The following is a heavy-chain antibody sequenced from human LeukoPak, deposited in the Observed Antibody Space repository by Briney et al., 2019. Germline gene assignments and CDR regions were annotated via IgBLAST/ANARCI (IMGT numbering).Heavy chain of an antibody. CDR1: GDSVSSNSAA. J-gene: IGHJ4*02. CDR3: ARGNRYYLQADYFDS. CDR2: TYYRSKWYN. D-gene: IGHD2/OR15-2a*01. V-gene: IGHV6-1*01. Sequence: QTLSLTCAISGDSVSSNSAAWNWIRQSPSRRLEWLGRTYYRSKWYNDYAVSVKSRITINPDTSKNQFSLQLNSVTPEDTAVYYCARGNRYYLQADYFDSWGQGTLVTVSS.